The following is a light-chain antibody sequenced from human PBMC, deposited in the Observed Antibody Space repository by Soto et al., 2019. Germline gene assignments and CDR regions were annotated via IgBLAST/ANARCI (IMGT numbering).Light chain of an antibody. V-gene: IGKV3-20*01. CDR1: QSVSSTY. CDR2: GAS. CDR3: QQYGLLPPCT. Sequence: EIVLTQSPGTLSLSPGERATLSCRASQSVSSTYLAWYQQKPGQAPRLLIYGASSRATGIPDRFSGSGSGTDFTLTISRLQPEDFAVYYCQQYGLLPPCTFGQGTKVDIK. J-gene: IGKJ1*01.